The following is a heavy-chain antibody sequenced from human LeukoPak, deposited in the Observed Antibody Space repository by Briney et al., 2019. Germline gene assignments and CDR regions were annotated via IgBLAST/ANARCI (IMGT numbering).Heavy chain of an antibody. J-gene: IGHJ4*02. V-gene: IGHV3-11*04. CDR3: AKGRSDFDY. Sequence: GGSLRLSCAASGFTFSDYYMSWIRQAPGKGLEWVSYISSSGSIIYNADSVKGRFTVSRDNSKNTLSLQMSSLRAEDTAVYYCAKGRSDFDYWGQGTLVTVSS. CDR2: ISSSGSII. CDR1: GFTFSDYY.